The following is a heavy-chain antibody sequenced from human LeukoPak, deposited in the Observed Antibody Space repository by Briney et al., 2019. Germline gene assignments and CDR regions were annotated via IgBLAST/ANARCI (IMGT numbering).Heavy chain of an antibody. CDR3: ARALDYYYYMDV. J-gene: IGHJ6*03. CDR2: ISSSGSTI. CDR1: GFTFSDYY. V-gene: IGHV3-11*04. Sequence: GSLSLSCAASGFTFSDYYMSWIRQAPGKGLEWVSYISSSGSTIYYADSVKGRFTISRDNAKNSLYLQMNSLRAEDTAVYYCARALDYYYYMDVWGKGTTVTVSS.